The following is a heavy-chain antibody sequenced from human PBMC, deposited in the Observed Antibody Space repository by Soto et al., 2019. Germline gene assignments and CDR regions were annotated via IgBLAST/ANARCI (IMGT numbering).Heavy chain of an antibody. CDR3: AREYSGYDSFDY. D-gene: IGHD5-12*01. V-gene: IGHV3-30-3*01. J-gene: IGHJ4*02. CDR1: GFTFSSYA. Sequence: GGSLRLSCAASGFTFSSYAMHWVRQAPGKGLEWVAVISYDGSNKYYADSVKGRFTISRDNSKNTLYLQMNSLRAEDTAVYYCAREYSGYDSFDYWGQGTLVTVSS. CDR2: ISYDGSNK.